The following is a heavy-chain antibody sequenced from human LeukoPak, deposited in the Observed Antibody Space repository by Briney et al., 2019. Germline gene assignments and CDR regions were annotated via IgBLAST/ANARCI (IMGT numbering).Heavy chain of an antibody. CDR1: GFTFSSYS. CDR2: ISSSSSYI. J-gene: IGHJ4*02. CDR3: ASLDIVVVPAAIPFDY. D-gene: IGHD2-2*02. Sequence: GGSLRLSCAASGFTFSSYSMNWVRQAPGKGLEWVSSISSSSSYIYYADSVKGRFTISGDNAKNSLYLQMNSLRAEDTAVYYCASLDIVVVPAAIPFDYWGQGTLVTVSS. V-gene: IGHV3-21*01.